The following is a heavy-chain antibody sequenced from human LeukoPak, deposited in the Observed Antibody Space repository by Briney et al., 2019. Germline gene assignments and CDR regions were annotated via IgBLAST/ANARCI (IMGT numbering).Heavy chain of an antibody. J-gene: IGHJ3*02. CDR2: INPNSGGT. Sequence: GASVTVSCKASGYTFTGYYMHWVRQAPGQGLEWMGWINPNSGGTNYAQKFQGRVTMTRDTSISTAYMELSRLRSDDTAVYYCAREYYDFWSGYPRDAFDIWGQGTMVTVSS. D-gene: IGHD3-3*01. V-gene: IGHV1-2*02. CDR1: GYTFTGYY. CDR3: AREYYDFWSGYPRDAFDI.